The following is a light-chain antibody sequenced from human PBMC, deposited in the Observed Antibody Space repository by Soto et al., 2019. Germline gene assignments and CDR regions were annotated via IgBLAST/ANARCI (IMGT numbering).Light chain of an antibody. CDR1: SSNIGNNY. V-gene: IGLV1-51*02. Sequence: QSVLTQPPSVSAAPGQKVTISCSGSSSNIGNNYVSWYQQLPGAAPKLLIFENNKRPSGIPDRFPASKSGTSATLAITGLQTGDAADYYCGTWDNSLSLPYVFGTGTKVTV. CDR3: GTWDNSLSLPYV. J-gene: IGLJ1*01. CDR2: ENN.